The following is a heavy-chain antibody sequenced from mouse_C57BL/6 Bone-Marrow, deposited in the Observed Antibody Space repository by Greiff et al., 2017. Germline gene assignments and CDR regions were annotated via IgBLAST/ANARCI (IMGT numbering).Heavy chain of an antibody. CDR1: GYAFSSSW. V-gene: IGHV1-64*01. J-gene: IGHJ3*01. D-gene: IGHD1-1*01. CDR2: IHPNSGST. CDR3: ARFVITTTY. Sequence: QVQLQQSGPELVKPGASVKISCKASGYAFSSSWMNWVKQRPGQGLEWIGMIHPNSGSTNYNEKFKSKATLTVDKSSSTAYMQLSSLTSEDSAVYYCARFVITTTYWGQGTLVTVSA.